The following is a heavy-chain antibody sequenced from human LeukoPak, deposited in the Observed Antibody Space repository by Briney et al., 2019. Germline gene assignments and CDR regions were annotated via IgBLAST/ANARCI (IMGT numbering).Heavy chain of an antibody. D-gene: IGHD3-16*02. J-gene: IGHJ4*02. CDR2: IYYSGSI. CDR3: ARGGRGLRLGELSHFDY. Sequence: SETLSLTCTVSGGSISSGDYYWSWLRQPPGKGLEWIGYIYYSGSIYYNPSLKSRVTISADTSKNQFSLKLSSVTAADTAVYYCARGGRGLRLGELSHFDYWGQGTLVTVSS. V-gene: IGHV4-30-4*01. CDR1: GGSISSGDYY.